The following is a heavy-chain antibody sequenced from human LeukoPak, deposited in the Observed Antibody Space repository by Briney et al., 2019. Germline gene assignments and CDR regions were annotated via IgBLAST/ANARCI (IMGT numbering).Heavy chain of an antibody. Sequence: PSETLSLTCAVYGGSFSGYYWSWIRQPPGKGQEWIGEINHSGSTNYNPSLKSRVTISVDTSKNQFSLKLSSVTAADTAVYYCARGWYYYGSGSPLHIWGQGTMVTVSS. J-gene: IGHJ3*02. D-gene: IGHD3-10*01. V-gene: IGHV4-34*01. CDR1: GGSFSGYY. CDR2: INHSGST. CDR3: ARGWYYYGSGSPLHI.